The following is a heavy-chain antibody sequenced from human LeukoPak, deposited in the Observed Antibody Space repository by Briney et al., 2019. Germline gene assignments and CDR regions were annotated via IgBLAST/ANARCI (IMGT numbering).Heavy chain of an antibody. CDR3: VRGFGGRTDS. CDR2: INTDGSRT. J-gene: IGHJ5*01. V-gene: IGHV3-74*01. D-gene: IGHD2-15*01. CDR1: GFTFSSSW. Sequence: GGSLRLSCAASGFTFSSSWMHWARQAPGKGLVWVSRINTDGSRTDHADSVKGRFTIPRDNAKDTLYLQMNSLRAEDTAVYYCVRGFGGRTDSWGQGTVVTVST.